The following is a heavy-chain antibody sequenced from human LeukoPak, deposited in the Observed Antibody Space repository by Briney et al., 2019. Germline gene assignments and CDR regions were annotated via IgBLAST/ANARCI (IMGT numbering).Heavy chain of an antibody. CDR1: GYTFSSYA. J-gene: IGHJ4*02. Sequence: SVKVSCKASGYTFSSYAISWVRQAPGQGLEWMGGIIPIIGTANYAQKFQGRVTITADTSTSTAYMELRSLRSEDPAVYLCAREAAAGGIWGQGTLVTVSS. CDR3: AREAAAGGI. D-gene: IGHD2-8*02. V-gene: IGHV1-69*06. CDR2: IIPIIGTA.